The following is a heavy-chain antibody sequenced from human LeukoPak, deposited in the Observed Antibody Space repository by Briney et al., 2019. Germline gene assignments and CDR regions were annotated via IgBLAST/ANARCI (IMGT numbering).Heavy chain of an antibody. J-gene: IGHJ3*02. D-gene: IGHD3-22*01. V-gene: IGHV4-34*01. CDR3: ARGVDVAKTYYYDSSGPAAFDI. CDR2: INHSGST. CDR1: GGSFSGYY. Sequence: SETLSLTCAVYGGSFSGYYWSWIRQPPGKGLEWIGEINHSGSTNYNPSLKSRATIPVDTSKNQFSLKLSSVTAADTAVYYCARGVDVAKTYYYDSSGPAAFDIWGQGTMVTVSS.